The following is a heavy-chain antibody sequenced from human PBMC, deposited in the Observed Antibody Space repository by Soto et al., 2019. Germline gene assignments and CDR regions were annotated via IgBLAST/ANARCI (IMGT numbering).Heavy chain of an antibody. CDR2: IYTNGNT. V-gene: IGHV4-4*07. D-gene: IGHD6-19*01. CDR3: TRLDSSGRFHWFDP. CDR1: GVSITGSY. Sequence: SETLSLTCSVSGVSITGSYWTWIRQSAGEGLEWIGRIYTNGNTNYNPSLKSRVTMSVDTSKNQISLKLRSVTAADTAVYFCTRLDSSGRFHWFDPWGQGTQVSVAS. J-gene: IGHJ5*02.